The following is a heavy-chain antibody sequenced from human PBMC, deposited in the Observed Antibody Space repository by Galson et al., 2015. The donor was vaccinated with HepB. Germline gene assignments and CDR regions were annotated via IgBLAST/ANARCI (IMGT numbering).Heavy chain of an antibody. J-gene: IGHJ6*02. D-gene: IGHD2-15*01. V-gene: IGHV3-33*01. CDR2: IWYDGSNK. CDR3: ASGYCSGGSCYPYYYGMDV. Sequence: SLRLSCAASGFTFSSYGMHWVRQAPGKGLEWVAVIWYDGSNKYYADSVKGRFTISRDNSKNTLYLQMNSLRAEDTAVYYCASGYCSGGSCYPYYYGMDVWGQGTTVTVSS. CDR1: GFTFSSYG.